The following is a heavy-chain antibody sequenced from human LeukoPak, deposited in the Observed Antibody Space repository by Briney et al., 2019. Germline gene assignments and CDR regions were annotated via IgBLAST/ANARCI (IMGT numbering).Heavy chain of an antibody. Sequence: PSETLSLTCAVYGGSFSGYYWSWIRQPPGKGLEWIGEINHSGSTNYNPSLKSRVTISVDTSKNLFSLKLSSVTAADTAVYYCARAVRGIAAAGNFDYWGQGTLVTVSS. D-gene: IGHD6-13*01. J-gene: IGHJ4*02. CDR3: ARAVRGIAAAGNFDY. CDR2: INHSGST. CDR1: GGSFSGYY. V-gene: IGHV4-34*01.